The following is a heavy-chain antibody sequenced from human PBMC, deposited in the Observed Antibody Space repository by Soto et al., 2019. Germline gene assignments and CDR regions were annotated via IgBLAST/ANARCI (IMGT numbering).Heavy chain of an antibody. CDR3: VKGSEVARQELNH. V-gene: IGHV3-30*03. CDR1: GFTFSNFG. CDR2: ISSDGGDK. Sequence: QVQLVESGGGVVQPGRSPRLSCAASGFTFSNFGMHWVRQAPGKGLEWVAAISSDGGDKYYSHSVKDRFTISRDNSKNTLFLKRNGLRVEDTAVYYCVKGSEVARQELNHWGQGILVTVSS. J-gene: IGHJ5*02. D-gene: IGHD2-15*01.